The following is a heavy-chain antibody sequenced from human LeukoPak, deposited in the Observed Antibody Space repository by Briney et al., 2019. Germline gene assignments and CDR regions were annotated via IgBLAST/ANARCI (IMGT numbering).Heavy chain of an antibody. D-gene: IGHD1-14*01. Sequence: SQTLSLTCTVSGGSISSGGYYWSWIRQPPGKGLEWIGYIYHSGSTYYNPSLKSRVTISVDRSKNQFPLKLSSVTAADTAVYYCARVPPLYYMDVWGKGTTVTVSS. CDR3: ARVPPLYYMDV. CDR2: IYHSGST. CDR1: GGSISSGGYY. J-gene: IGHJ6*03. V-gene: IGHV4-30-2*01.